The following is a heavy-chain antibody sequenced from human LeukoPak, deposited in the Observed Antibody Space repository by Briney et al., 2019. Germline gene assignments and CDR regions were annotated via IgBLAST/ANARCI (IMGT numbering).Heavy chain of an antibody. D-gene: IGHD3-22*01. CDR3: VREGSGYYFDY. J-gene: IGHJ4*02. CDR1: GFILDNYA. Sequence: PGRSLRLSCAASGFILDNYAMHWVRQAPGKGPGWVSSINWNSGSIGYADSVKGRFTIARDNAKNSLYLQMNSLRTEDMPLYFCVREGSGYYFDYWGQGTLVTVSS. V-gene: IGHV3-9*03. CDR2: INWNSGSI.